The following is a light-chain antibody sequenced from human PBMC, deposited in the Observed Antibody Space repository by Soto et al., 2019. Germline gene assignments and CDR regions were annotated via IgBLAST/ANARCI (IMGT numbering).Light chain of an antibody. CDR1: QTVTSNY. V-gene: IGKV3-20*01. Sequence: EIVLTQSPGTLSLSPGERATLSCGASQTVTSNYLAWYQQKPGQAPRLLIFGASIRVTGIPDRFIGSGSGTDFTLTISRLEPEDFAVYYCQQYGDSPRSFGQGTKVEIK. J-gene: IGKJ1*01. CDR2: GAS. CDR3: QQYGDSPRS.